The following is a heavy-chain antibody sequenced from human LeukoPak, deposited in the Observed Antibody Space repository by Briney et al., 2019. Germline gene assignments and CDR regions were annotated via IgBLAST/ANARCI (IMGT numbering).Heavy chain of an antibody. CDR2: ISAYNGNT. CDR1: GYTFTSYG. CDR3: ARDGYCSSTSCYSAALQH. V-gene: IGHV1-18*01. D-gene: IGHD2-2*03. J-gene: IGHJ1*01. Sequence: GASVKVSCKASGYTFTSYGISWVRQAPGQGLEWMGWISAYNGNTNYAQKLQGRVTMTTDTSTSTAYMELRSLRSDDTAVYYCARDGYCSSTSCYSAALQHWGQGTLVTVSS.